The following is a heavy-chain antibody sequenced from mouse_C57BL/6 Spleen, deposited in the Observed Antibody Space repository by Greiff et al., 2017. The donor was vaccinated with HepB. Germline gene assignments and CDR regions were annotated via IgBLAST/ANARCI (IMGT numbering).Heavy chain of an antibody. CDR1: GYTFTSYW. V-gene: IGHV1-50*01. J-gene: IGHJ2*01. CDR3: ARLRTDYFDY. CDR2: IDPSDSYT. D-gene: IGHD2-12*01. Sequence: QVQLQQSGAELVKPGASVKLSCKASGYTFTSYWMQWVKQRPGQGLEWIGEIDPSDSYTNYNQKFKGKATLTVDTSSSTAYMQLSSLTSEDSAVYYCARLRTDYFDYWGQGTTLTVSS.